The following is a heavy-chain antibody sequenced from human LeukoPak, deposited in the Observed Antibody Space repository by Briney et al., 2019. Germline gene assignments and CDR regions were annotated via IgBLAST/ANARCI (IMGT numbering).Heavy chain of an antibody. V-gene: IGHV1-2*02. J-gene: IGHJ4*02. D-gene: IGHD3-22*01. Sequence: ASVTVSFKASGYTFTGYYMHWVRQAPGQGLEWMGWSNPNSGGTNYAQKFQGRVTMTRDTSISTAYMELSRLRSDDTAVYYCARRAYYYDSSGYEAAFDYWGQGTLVTVSS. CDR3: ARRAYYYDSSGYEAAFDY. CDR2: SNPNSGGT. CDR1: GYTFTGYY.